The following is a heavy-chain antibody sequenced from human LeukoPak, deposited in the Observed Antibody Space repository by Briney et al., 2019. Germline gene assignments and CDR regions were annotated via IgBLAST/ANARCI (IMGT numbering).Heavy chain of an antibody. V-gene: IGHV1-2*02. CDR2: INPNSGGT. Sequence: ASVKVSCKTSGYTFTGYYMHWVRQAPGQGLEWMGWINPNSGGTNYAQKFQGRVTMTRDTSISTAYMELSRLRSDDTAVYYCARAIKGRQRNVVVTAAYYFDYWGQGTLVTVSS. D-gene: IGHD2-21*02. J-gene: IGHJ4*02. CDR3: ARAIKGRQRNVVVTAAYYFDY. CDR1: GYTFTGYY.